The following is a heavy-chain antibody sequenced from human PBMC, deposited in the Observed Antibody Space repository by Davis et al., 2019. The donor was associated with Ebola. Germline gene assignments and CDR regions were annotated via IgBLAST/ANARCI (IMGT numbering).Heavy chain of an antibody. CDR2: IYYSGST. Sequence: SETLSLTCTVSGGSISSSSYYWGWIRQPPGKGLEWIGSIYYSGSTYYNPSLKSRVTISVDTVKNQFSLKLSSVTATDTAVYYCARHQTRRGISFGAGGYYFDYWGQGTLVTVSS. J-gene: IGHJ4*02. CDR3: ARHQTRRGISFGAGGYYFDY. V-gene: IGHV4-39*01. CDR1: GGSISSSSYY. D-gene: IGHD3-16*01.